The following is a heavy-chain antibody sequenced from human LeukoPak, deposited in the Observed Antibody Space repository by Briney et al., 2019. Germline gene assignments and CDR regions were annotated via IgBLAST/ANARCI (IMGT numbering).Heavy chain of an antibody. J-gene: IGHJ4*02. Sequence: SETLSLTCAVYGGSFSGYYWSWIRQPPGKGLEWIGEINHSGSTNYNPSLKSRVTISVDTSKNQFSLKLSSVTAADTAVYYCARGIQLWLRFWGQGTPVTVSS. D-gene: IGHD5-18*01. CDR3: ARGIQLWLRF. CDR1: GGSFSGYY. V-gene: IGHV4-34*01. CDR2: INHSGST.